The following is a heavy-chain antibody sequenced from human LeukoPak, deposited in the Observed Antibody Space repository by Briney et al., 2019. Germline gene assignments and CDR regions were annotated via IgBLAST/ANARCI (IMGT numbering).Heavy chain of an antibody. CDR3: ASSVGSTDY. CDR1: GESLSKYY. Sequence: SETLSLTCAVYGESLSKYYWTWIRQSPGKRLEWIGEINHRGSTNLNPSLKSRVPFSVDTSKHQFSLKLTSVTAADAAVYYCASSVGSTDYWGQGTLVSVSS. J-gene: IGHJ4*02. V-gene: IGHV4-34*01. CDR2: INHRGST. D-gene: IGHD1-26*01.